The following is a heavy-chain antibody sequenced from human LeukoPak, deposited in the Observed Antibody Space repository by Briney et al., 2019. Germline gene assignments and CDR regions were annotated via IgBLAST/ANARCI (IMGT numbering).Heavy chain of an antibody. Sequence: PGGSLRLSCAASGFNFSIEAMSWIRKIPGKGLDWVSGISRRGGTIYYADSVKGRFTISRDNSKSTVYLEMNSLRAEDTAVYFCARKDGYFDVWGRGTLVTVSS. CDR1: GFNFSIEA. V-gene: IGHV3-23*01. CDR3: ARKDGYFDV. J-gene: IGHJ2*01. CDR2: ISRRGGTI.